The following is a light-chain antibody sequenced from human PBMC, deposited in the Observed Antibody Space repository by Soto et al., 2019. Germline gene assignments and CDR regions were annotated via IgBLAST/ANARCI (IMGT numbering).Light chain of an antibody. V-gene: IGLV2-14*01. Sequence: LTQPASVSGSPGQSITISCTGTSSDVGGYNYVSWYQQHPGKAPKLMIYEVSNRPSGVSNRFSGSKSGNTASLTISGLQAEDEADYYCSSYTSIITLYVFGSGTKVTVL. CDR2: EVS. J-gene: IGLJ1*01. CDR1: SSDVGGYNY. CDR3: SSYTSIITLYV.